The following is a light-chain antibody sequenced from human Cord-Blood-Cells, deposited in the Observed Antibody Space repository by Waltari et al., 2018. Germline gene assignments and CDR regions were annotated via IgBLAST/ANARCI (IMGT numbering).Light chain of an antibody. Sequence: SYVLTQPPSVSVAPGKTARITCGGKNIGSKSVHWYQQKPGQAPVLVVYDDSDRPSGIPGRFSGSNSGNTATFTISRVEAGDEADYYCQVWDSSSDHVVFGGGTKLTVL. CDR3: QVWDSSSDHVV. V-gene: IGLV3-21*03. J-gene: IGLJ2*01. CDR2: DDS. CDR1: NIGSKS.